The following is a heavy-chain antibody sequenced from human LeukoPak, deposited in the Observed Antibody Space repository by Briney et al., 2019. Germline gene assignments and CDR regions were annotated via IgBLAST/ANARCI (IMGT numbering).Heavy chain of an antibody. Sequence: GGSLRLSCAASGFTFSSYGMHWVRQAPGKGLEWVAVISYDGSNKYYADSVKGRFTISRDNSKNTLYLQMNSLRAEGTAIYYCARSIPYGTTWYGRSDYWGQGTLVTVSS. D-gene: IGHD6-13*01. CDR2: ISYDGSNK. J-gene: IGHJ4*02. V-gene: IGHV3-30*03. CDR3: ARSIPYGTTWYGRSDY. CDR1: GFTFSSYG.